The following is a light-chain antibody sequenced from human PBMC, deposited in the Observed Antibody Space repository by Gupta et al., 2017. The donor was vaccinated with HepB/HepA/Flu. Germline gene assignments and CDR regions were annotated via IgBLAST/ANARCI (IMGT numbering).Light chain of an antibody. V-gene: IGLV2-11*01. CDR2: DVN. J-gene: IGLJ1*01. CDR3: CSYAGSYTYV. Sequence: QSALTQPRSVSGSPGQSVTISCTGTSSDVGGYNYVSWYQQHPGKAPKVMIYDVNKRPSGVPDRCSGARSGNTASLTISGLQAEDEADYYCCSYAGSYTYVFGTGTKVTVL. CDR1: SSDVGGYNY.